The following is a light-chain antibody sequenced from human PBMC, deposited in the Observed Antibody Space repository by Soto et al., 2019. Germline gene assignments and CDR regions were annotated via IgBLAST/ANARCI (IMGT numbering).Light chain of an antibody. CDR2: DVS. CDR3: SSYTTSNTRQIV. V-gene: IGLV2-14*01. Sequence: QSVLTQPPSASGSPGQSVTISCTGTSNDVGGYNFVSWYQQHPGKAPKLMIFDVSNRPSGVSNRFSGSKSGNTASLTISGLQPEDEADYYCSSYTTSNTRQIVFGTGTKVTVL. CDR1: SNDVGGYNF. J-gene: IGLJ1*01.